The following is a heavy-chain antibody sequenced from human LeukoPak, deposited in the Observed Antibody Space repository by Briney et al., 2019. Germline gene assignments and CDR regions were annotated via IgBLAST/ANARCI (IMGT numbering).Heavy chain of an antibody. CDR3: ARDQQDGSSWYVPLGWFDP. D-gene: IGHD6-13*01. Sequence: GASVKVSCKASGYTFTGYYMHWVRQAPGQGLEWMGWINPNSGGTNYAQKFQGRVTMTRDTSIRTAYMELSRLRSDDTAVYYCARDQQDGSSWYVPLGWFDPWGQGTLVTVSS. CDR2: INPNSGGT. J-gene: IGHJ5*02. V-gene: IGHV1-2*02. CDR1: GYTFTGYY.